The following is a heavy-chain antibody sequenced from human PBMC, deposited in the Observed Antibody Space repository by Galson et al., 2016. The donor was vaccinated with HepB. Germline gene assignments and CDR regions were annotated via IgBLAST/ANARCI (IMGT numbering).Heavy chain of an antibody. D-gene: IGHD3-22*01. Sequence: TLSLTCIVSGGSISSARHYWSWLRQSAGKGPEWLGRVYSDGSTNYNPSVKSRVTISVDTPKNQFSLKLNSVTAADTAVYYCATGGRSSDRTNYFYYAMDVWGKGTTVTVSS. CDR3: ATGGRSSDRTNYFYYAMDV. CDR1: GGSISSARHY. J-gene: IGHJ6*04. V-gene: IGHV4-61*02. CDR2: VYSDGST.